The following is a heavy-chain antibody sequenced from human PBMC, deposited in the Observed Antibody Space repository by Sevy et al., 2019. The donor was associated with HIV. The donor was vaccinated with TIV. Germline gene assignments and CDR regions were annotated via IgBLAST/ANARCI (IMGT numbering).Heavy chain of an antibody. Sequence: GGSLRLSCAASGFSFSSYAMHWVCQAPGKGLEWVAVISYDGSNKYYADSVKGRFTISRDNSKNTLYLQMNSLRAEDTAVYYCARDTGGSGSYMCQHWGQGTLVTVSS. CDR1: GFSFSSYA. CDR3: ARDTGGSGSYMCQH. V-gene: IGHV3-30*04. D-gene: IGHD3-10*01. CDR2: ISYDGSNK. J-gene: IGHJ1*01.